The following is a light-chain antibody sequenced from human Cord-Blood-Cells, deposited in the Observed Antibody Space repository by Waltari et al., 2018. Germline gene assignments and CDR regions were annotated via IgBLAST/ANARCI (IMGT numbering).Light chain of an antibody. J-gene: IGLJ1*01. CDR3: SSYPSSSTYV. Sequence: QSALTQPASVSGSPGQSITISCTGTSSDVGGYNYVSRYQQHPGKAPKLMIYDISNRPSVVSNRFAGSKSGNTAPLTISGLQAEDEADYYCSSYPSSSTYVFGTGTKVTVL. CDR1: SSDVGGYNY. CDR2: DIS. V-gene: IGLV2-14*03.